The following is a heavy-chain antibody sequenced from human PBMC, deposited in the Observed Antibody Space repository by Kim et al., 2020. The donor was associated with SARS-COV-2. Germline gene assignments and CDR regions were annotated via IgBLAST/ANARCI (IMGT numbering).Heavy chain of an antibody. CDR2: T. Sequence: TNYAQKLQGRVTMTTDTSTSTAYMELRSLRSDDTAVYYCARVVVGPGVDYWGQGTLVTVSS. CDR3: ARVVVGPGVDY. D-gene: IGHD1-26*01. V-gene: IGHV1-18*01. J-gene: IGHJ4*02.